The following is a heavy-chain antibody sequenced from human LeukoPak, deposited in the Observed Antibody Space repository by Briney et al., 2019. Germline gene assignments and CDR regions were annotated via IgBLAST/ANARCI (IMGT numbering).Heavy chain of an antibody. J-gene: IGHJ4*02. D-gene: IGHD3-10*01. Sequence: GGSLRLSCAASGFTFSSYAMSWVRQAPGKGLEWVSTISGSGASTYYADSVKGRFTISRDNSKNTLYLQMNSLRAEDTAVYYCAKLLSMCPVRGVDYWGQGTLVTVSS. CDR1: GFTFSSYA. CDR2: ISGSGAST. V-gene: IGHV3-23*01. CDR3: AKLLSMCPVRGVDY.